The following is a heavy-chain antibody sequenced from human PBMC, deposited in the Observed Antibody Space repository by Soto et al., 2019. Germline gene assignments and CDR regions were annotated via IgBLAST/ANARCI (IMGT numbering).Heavy chain of an antibody. Sequence: GGSLRLSCAASGFTFSSYSMNWVRQAPGKGLEWVSYISSSSSTIYYADSVKGRFTISRDNAKNSLYLQMNSLRAEDTAVYYCAREMEWLRHLVNFDYWGQGTLVTVSS. V-gene: IGHV3-48*01. D-gene: IGHD5-12*01. J-gene: IGHJ4*02. CDR3: AREMEWLRHLVNFDY. CDR1: GFTFSSYS. CDR2: ISSSSSTI.